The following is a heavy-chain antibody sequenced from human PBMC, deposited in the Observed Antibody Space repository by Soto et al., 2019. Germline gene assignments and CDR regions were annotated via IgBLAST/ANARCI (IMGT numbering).Heavy chain of an antibody. Sequence: EVQLVESGGGLVQPGGSLRLSCAASGFTFDDYAIHWVRQTPGKGREWVSGISWNGAATGYADSVKGRFTISRDNAKNALYLQMNSLRNEDTAIYYCANLPLYGSGFDCWGQGTLVSVSS. V-gene: IGHV3-9*01. CDR1: GFTFDDYA. J-gene: IGHJ4*02. CDR2: ISWNGAAT. D-gene: IGHD3-10*01. CDR3: ANLPLYGSGFDC.